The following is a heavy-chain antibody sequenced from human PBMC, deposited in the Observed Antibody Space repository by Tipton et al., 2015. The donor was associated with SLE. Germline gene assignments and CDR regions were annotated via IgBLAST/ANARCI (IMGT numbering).Heavy chain of an antibody. J-gene: IGHJ6*04. CDR3: ARAIVVVPAANRGYYYGMDV. CDR2: IYYSGST. D-gene: IGHD2-2*01. Sequence: TLSLTCTVSGGSISSYYWSWIRQPPGKGLEWIGYIYYSGSTNYNPSLKSRVTISVDTSKNQFSLKLSSVTAADTAVYYCARAIVVVPAANRGYYYGMDVWGKGTTVTVSS. CDR1: GGSISSYY. V-gene: IGHV4-59*12.